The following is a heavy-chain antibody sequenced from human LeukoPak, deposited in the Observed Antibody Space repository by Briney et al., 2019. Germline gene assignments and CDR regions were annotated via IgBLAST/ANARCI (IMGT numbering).Heavy chain of an antibody. D-gene: IGHD3-22*01. CDR1: GYTFTSSD. J-gene: IGHJ4*02. CDR2: MNPNSGNT. CDR3: ARGFRSDSSGRKFDC. Sequence: ASVKVSCKASGYTFTSSDINWVRQATGQGLEWMGWMNPNSGNTGYAQKFQGRVTMTRNTSISTAYMELSSLRSEDTAVYYCARGFRSDSSGRKFDCWGQGTLVTVSS. V-gene: IGHV1-8*01.